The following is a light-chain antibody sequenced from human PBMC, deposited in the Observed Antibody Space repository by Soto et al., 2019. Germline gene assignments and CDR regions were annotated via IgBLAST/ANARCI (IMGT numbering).Light chain of an antibody. Sequence: ETVMTQSPATLSVSPGGRATLSCRASQSVSSSYLAWYQQKPGQAPRLLIYGASSRATGLPDRFSGSGFGTDFSLTINNLEPEDFAVYYCQQRNSWPITFGQGTRLEI. CDR2: GAS. CDR1: QSVSSSY. CDR3: QQRNSWPIT. J-gene: IGKJ5*01. V-gene: IGKV3D-20*02.